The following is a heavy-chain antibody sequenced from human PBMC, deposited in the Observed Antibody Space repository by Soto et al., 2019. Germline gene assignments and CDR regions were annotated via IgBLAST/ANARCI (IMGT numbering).Heavy chain of an antibody. CDR3: ARVGGRTLGITMVRGVPNWFDP. Sequence: SETLSLTCSVSGGSISSSNYFWGWIRQPTRKGLEWIGTMYYSGSTYYNPSLKSRVTISVDTSKNQFSLKLTSVTAADTAVYYCARVGGRTLGITMVRGVPNWFDPWGQGTLVTVSS. CDR1: GGSISSSNYF. V-gene: IGHV4-39*01. CDR2: MYYSGST. D-gene: IGHD3-10*01. J-gene: IGHJ5*02.